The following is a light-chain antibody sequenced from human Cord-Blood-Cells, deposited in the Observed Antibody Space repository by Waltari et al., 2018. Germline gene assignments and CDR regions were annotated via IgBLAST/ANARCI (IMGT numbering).Light chain of an antibody. CDR2: GAS. CDR1: QSVSSN. Sequence: EIVMPQSPATLSVSPGERATLSCRASQSVSSNLAWYQQKPGQAPRLLIYGASTRATGIPARFSGSGSGTEFTLTISSLQSEDFAVYYCQQYNNWPPPFGQGTKVEIK. J-gene: IGKJ1*01. V-gene: IGKV3-15*01. CDR3: QQYNNWPPP.